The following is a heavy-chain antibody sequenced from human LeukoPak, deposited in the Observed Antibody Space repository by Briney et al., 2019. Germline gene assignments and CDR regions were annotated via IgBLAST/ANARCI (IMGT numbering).Heavy chain of an antibody. Sequence: SETLSLTCTVSGGSISNYYRSWIRQPPGKGLEWIGYIYYTGSTNYNPSLKSRFTISVDTSKNQFSLKLSSVTAADTAVYYCARDRQDGSGYYWYFDLWGRGTLVTVSS. CDR1: GGSISNYY. D-gene: IGHD3-22*01. CDR2: IYYTGST. CDR3: ARDRQDGSGYYWYFDL. V-gene: IGHV4-59*01. J-gene: IGHJ2*01.